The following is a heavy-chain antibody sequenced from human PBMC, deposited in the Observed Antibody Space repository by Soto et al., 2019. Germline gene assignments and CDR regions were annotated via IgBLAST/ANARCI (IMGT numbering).Heavy chain of an antibody. J-gene: IGHJ4*02. Sequence: PSETLCLTSTVPDGTISSFYWSWILQPPGKGLEWIGYIYYSGSTNYNPSLKSRVTISVDTSKNQFSLKLSSVTAADTAVYYCARGRYDFWSGPETVSFDYWGQGTLVTVSS. V-gene: IGHV4-59*01. CDR1: DGTISSFY. CDR3: ARGRYDFWSGPETVSFDY. CDR2: IYYSGST. D-gene: IGHD3-3*01.